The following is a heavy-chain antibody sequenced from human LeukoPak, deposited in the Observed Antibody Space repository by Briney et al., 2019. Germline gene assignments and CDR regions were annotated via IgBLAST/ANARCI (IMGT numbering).Heavy chain of an antibody. CDR1: VFTFSSYS. V-gene: IGHV3-21*01. J-gene: IGHJ4*02. D-gene: IGHD3-22*01. CDR3: ARGNYYDSSEGFDY. CDR2: ISSSSSYI. Sequence: GGSLRLSCASSVFTFSSYSMNWVRQAPGKGLEWVSSISSSSSYIYYADSVKGRFTISRDNAKNSLYLQMNSLRAEDTAVYYCARGNYYDSSEGFDYWGQGTLVTVSS.